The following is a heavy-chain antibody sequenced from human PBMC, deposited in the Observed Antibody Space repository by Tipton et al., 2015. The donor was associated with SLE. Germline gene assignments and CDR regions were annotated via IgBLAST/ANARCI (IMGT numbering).Heavy chain of an antibody. V-gene: IGHV3-23*01. Sequence: GSLRLSCATSGFTFSSYALSWVRRAPGKGLGRVSAISGGGGSTYYADFGKGRFSISIDKSKKTLFLQMNSLRVDDTATYYCAKFEKTTDFYLDSWGQGTLVSVSS. CDR2: ISGGGGST. CDR1: GFTFSSYA. J-gene: IGHJ4*02. D-gene: IGHD1/OR15-1a*01. CDR3: AKFEKTTDFYLDS.